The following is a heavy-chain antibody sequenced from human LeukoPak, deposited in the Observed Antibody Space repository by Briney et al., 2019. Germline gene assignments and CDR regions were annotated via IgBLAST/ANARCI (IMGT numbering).Heavy chain of an antibody. D-gene: IGHD3-22*01. CDR1: GGSISSYY. V-gene: IGHV4-59*13. Sequence: SVTLSLTCTVSGGSISSYYWSWIRLPPGKGLEWIGYIYYSGSTNYNPSLKSRVTTSVDTSKNQFSLKLSSVTAADTAVYYCARDGDSSGYYYNSYGFDYWGQGTLVTVSP. CDR3: ARDGDSSGYYYNSYGFDY. CDR2: IYYSGST. J-gene: IGHJ4*02.